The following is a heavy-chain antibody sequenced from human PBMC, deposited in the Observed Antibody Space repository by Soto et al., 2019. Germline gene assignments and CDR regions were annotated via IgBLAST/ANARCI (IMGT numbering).Heavy chain of an antibody. CDR1: GFTFSSYA. CDR2: ISGSGSST. J-gene: IGHJ6*03. CDR3: AKDGPDCSSTSCYGIDYYYYYMDV. V-gene: IGHV3-23*01. D-gene: IGHD2-2*01. Sequence: GGSLRLSCAASGFTFSSYAMSWVRQAPGTGLDWVSAISGSGSSTYYADSVKGRFTISRDNSKNTLYLQMNSLRAEDTAVYYCAKDGPDCSSTSCYGIDYYYYYMDVWGKGTTVTVSS.